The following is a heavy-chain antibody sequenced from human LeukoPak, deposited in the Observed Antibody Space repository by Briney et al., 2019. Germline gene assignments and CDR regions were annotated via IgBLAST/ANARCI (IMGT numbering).Heavy chain of an antibody. Sequence: GGSLRLSCAASGFTFSDYYMSWIRQVPGKGLEWVSYISSSGSTIYYADSVKGRFTISRDNAKNSLYLQMNSLRAEDTAVYYCARDVRIAAPGGEVIDPWGQGTLVTVSS. V-gene: IGHV3-11*01. CDR2: ISSSGSTI. CDR3: ARDVRIAAPGGEVIDP. CDR1: GFTFSDYY. J-gene: IGHJ5*02. D-gene: IGHD6-6*01.